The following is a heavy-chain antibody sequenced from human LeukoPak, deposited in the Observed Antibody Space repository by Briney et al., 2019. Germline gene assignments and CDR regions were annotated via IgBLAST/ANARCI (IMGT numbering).Heavy chain of an antibody. CDR3: ARGRGYDYVWGSYRYGGFDY. V-gene: IGHV4-61*09. Sequence: SQALSLTCTVSGDSISSGSYYWSWIRQPAGKGLEWIGEINHSGSTNYNPSLKSRVTISVDTSKNQFSLKLSSVTAADTAVYYCARGRGYDYVWGSYRYGGFDYWGQGTLVTVSS. CDR2: INHSGST. D-gene: IGHD3-16*02. CDR1: GDSISSGSYY. J-gene: IGHJ4*02.